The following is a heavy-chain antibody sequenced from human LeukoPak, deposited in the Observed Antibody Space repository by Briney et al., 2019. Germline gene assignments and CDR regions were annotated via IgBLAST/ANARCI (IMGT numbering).Heavy chain of an antibody. CDR2: IGSSSRDK. CDR1: GSTFSTRT. V-gene: IGHV3-21*04. J-gene: IGHJ4*02. D-gene: IGHD3-16*02. CDR3: AKGGYRYEGNLDY. Sequence: GGSLRLSCAASGSTFSTRTMNWVRQAPGKGLEWLSSIGSSSRDKYYADSVKGRFTISRDNSKNTLYLQMSSLRAEDTAVYYCAKGGYRYEGNLDYWGQGTLVTVSS.